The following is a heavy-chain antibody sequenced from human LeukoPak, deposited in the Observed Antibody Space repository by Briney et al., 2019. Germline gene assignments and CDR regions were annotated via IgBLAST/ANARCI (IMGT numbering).Heavy chain of an antibody. CDR3: ARDSSGYGLEPQQYFDY. Sequence: GGSLRLSCAASGFTFGSSAMQGVRQAPGKGLEWVAVISYDGSNKYYADSVKGRFTISRDNSKNTLYLQMNSLRAEDTAVYYCARDSSGYGLEPQQYFDYWGQGTLVTVSS. CDR1: GFTFGSSA. J-gene: IGHJ4*02. CDR2: ISYDGSNK. D-gene: IGHD3-22*01. V-gene: IGHV3-30*01.